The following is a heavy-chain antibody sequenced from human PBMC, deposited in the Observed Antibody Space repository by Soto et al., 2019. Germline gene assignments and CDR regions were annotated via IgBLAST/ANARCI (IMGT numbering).Heavy chain of an antibody. CDR2: IIPILGIA. J-gene: IGHJ4*02. D-gene: IGHD3-22*01. V-gene: IGHV1-69*02. Sequence: QVQLVQSGAEVKKPGSSVKVSCKASGGTFSSYTISWVRQAPGQGLEWMGRIIPILGIANYAQKFQGRVTITADKSPSTAYMDLSSLRSEDTAVYYCASRYDSSDYWGQGTLVTVSS. CDR1: GGTFSSYT. CDR3: ASRYDSSDY.